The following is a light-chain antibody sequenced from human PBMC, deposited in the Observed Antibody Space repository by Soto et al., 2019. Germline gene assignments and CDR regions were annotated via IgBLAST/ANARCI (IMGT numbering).Light chain of an antibody. CDR2: DVT. CDR3: SSYTNTGTLV. J-gene: IGLJ2*01. CDR1: SSDVGAYNY. Sequence: QSALTQPASVSGSPGQSITISCTGTSSDVGAYNYVSWYLQHPGKAPKLLIYDVTDRPSGVSNRFSGPKSGNTASLTISGLQAEDEADYYCSSYTNTGTLVFGGGTKLTVL. V-gene: IGLV2-14*01.